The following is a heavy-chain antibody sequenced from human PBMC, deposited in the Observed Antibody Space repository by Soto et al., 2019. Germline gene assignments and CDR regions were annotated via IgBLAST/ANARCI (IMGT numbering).Heavy chain of an antibody. Sequence: QVQLVESGGGVVQPGRSLRLSCAASGFTFSSYGMHWVRQAPGKGLEWVAVISYDGSNKYHADSVKGRFTISRDKSKNALYLQRNSLRAEDTAVYYCAKGSGWPETADWGQGTLVTVSS. J-gene: IGHJ4*02. CDR3: AKGSGWPETAD. CDR1: GFTFSSYG. V-gene: IGHV3-30*18. CDR2: ISYDGSNK. D-gene: IGHD6-19*01.